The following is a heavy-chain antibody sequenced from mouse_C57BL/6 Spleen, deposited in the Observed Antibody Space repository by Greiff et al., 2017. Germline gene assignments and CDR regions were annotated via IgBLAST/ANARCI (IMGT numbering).Heavy chain of an antibody. CDR1: GYTFTSYG. V-gene: IGHV1-81*01. J-gene: IGHJ2*01. Sequence: QVQLQQSGAELARPGASVKLSCKASGYTFTSYGISWVKQRTGQGLEWIGEIYPRSGNTYYNEKFKGKATLTADKSSSPAYMELRSLTSEDSAVYFCARDYYGSIYFDYWGQGTTLTVSS. D-gene: IGHD1-1*01. CDR2: IYPRSGNT. CDR3: ARDYYGSIYFDY.